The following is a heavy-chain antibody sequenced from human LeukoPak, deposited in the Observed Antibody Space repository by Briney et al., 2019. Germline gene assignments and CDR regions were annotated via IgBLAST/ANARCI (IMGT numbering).Heavy chain of an antibody. CDR2: ISGSGGST. CDR3: AKPQLGATYYYFDY. Sequence: GGSLRLSCAASGFTFSSYAMSWVRQAPGKGLEWVSAISGSGGSTYYADSVKDRFTISRDNSKNTLYLQMNSLRAEDTAVYYCAKPQLGATYYYFDYWGQGTLVTVSS. D-gene: IGHD1-26*01. V-gene: IGHV3-23*01. J-gene: IGHJ4*02. CDR1: GFTFSSYA.